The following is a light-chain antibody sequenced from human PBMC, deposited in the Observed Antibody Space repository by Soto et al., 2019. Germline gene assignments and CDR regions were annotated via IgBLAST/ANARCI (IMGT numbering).Light chain of an antibody. J-gene: IGLJ1*01. V-gene: IGLV2-11*01. CDR2: GVS. CDR1: NRDVGGYNY. CDR3: CSYAATYTYV. Sequence: ALTQPHSVSVAPGQSVTISCTGTNRDVGGYNYVSWYQQSPGKAPKLLIYGVSERPSGVPDRFSGSKSGSTASLTISGLQAEDEADYYCCSYAATYTYVFGTGTKVTVL.